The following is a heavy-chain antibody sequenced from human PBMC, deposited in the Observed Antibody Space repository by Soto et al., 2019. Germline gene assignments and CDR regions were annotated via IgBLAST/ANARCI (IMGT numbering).Heavy chain of an antibody. Sequence: QITLNESGPTVVRPTETLTLTCRFSGFSLTTSGVGVGWIRQSPGKAPEWLALIYWDDDKRYSASLKSRLTIPKDTSKNQVVLTVSDLDPTDTATYYCAHRVLRTVFGLVTTTAIYFYFWGQGTPVAVSS. CDR1: GFSLTTSGVG. CDR2: IYWDDDK. D-gene: IGHD3-3*01. CDR3: AHRVLRTVFGLVTTTAIYFYF. V-gene: IGHV2-5*02. J-gene: IGHJ4*02.